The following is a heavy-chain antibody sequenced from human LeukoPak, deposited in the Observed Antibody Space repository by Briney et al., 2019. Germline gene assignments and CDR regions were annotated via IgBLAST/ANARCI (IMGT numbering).Heavy chain of an antibody. CDR3: ARHSSYGWGTIDY. CDR1: GFSFTTYW. V-gene: IGHV5-51*01. D-gene: IGHD1/OR15-1a*01. J-gene: IGHJ4*02. CDR2: IYPGDSET. Sequence: GESLKISCKASGFSFTTYWIVWVRQMPGKGLEWMGIIYPGDSETRYSPSFQGQVTISADKSISTAYLQWSSLKASDTAMYYCARHSSYGWGTIDYWGQGTLVTVSS.